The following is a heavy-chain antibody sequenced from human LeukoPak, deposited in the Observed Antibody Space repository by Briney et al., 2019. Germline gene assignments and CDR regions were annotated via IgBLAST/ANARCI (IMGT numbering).Heavy chain of an antibody. J-gene: IGHJ6*02. V-gene: IGHV4-31*03. D-gene: IGHD3-3*01. CDR3: ARSGSYDFWSGYLGDYYYYGMDV. Sequence: PSQTLSLTCTVSGVSISSGGYYWSWIRQHLGKGLEWIGYIYYSGSTYYNPSLKSRVTISVDTSKNQFSLKLSSVTAADTAVYYCARSGSYDFWSGYLGDYYYYGMDVWGQGTTVTVSS. CDR1: GVSISSGGYY. CDR2: IYYSGST.